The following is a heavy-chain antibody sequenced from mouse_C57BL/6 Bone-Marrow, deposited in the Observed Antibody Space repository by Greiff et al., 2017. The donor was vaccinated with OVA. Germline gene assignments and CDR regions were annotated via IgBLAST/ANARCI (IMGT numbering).Heavy chain of an antibody. D-gene: IGHD1-1*01. CDR2: IYPGDGDT. CDR3: ARGYYGSSYLYYFDY. J-gene: IGHJ2*01. CDR1: GYAFSSSW. V-gene: IGHV1-82*01. Sequence: VQLQQSGPELVKPGASVKISCKASGYAFSSSWMNWVKQRPGKGLEWIGRIYPGDGDTNYNGKFKGKATLTADNSSSTAYMQLSSLTSEDSAVYFCARGYYGSSYLYYFDYWGQGTTLTVSS.